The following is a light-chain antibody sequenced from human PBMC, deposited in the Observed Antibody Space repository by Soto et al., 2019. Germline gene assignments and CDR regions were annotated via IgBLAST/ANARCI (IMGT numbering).Light chain of an antibody. J-gene: IGLJ2*01. V-gene: IGLV1-40*01. CDR2: GNI. CDR3: HSFDSRLIGLL. CDR1: NSNIVAGYD. Sequence: QSALTQPPSVTGAPGQRVTISCTGSNSNIVAGYDVHWYRQFPGTAPKLLIYGNINRPSGVPDRFSGSKSGTSASLAITGLQAEDEAHYYCHSFDSRLIGLLFGGGTKLTVL.